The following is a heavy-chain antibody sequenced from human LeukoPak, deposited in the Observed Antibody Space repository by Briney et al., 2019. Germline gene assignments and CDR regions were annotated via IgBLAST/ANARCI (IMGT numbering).Heavy chain of an antibody. CDR2: ISSSGSTI. J-gene: IGHJ4*02. CDR1: GFTFSSYE. CDR3: ARAMVVTPGPDY. Sequence: GGSLRLSCAASGFTFSSYEMNWVRQAPGKGLEWVSYISSSGSTIYYADSVKGRFTISRDNAKNSLYLQMNSLRAEDTAVYHCARAMVVTPGPDYWGQGTLVTVSS. V-gene: IGHV3-48*03. D-gene: IGHD4-23*01.